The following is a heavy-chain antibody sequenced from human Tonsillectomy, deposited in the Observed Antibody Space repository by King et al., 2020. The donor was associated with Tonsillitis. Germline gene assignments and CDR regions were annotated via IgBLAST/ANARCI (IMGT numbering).Heavy chain of an antibody. D-gene: IGHD2-2*01. V-gene: IGHV4-39*07. CDR3: ASVCSSTSCYDNWFDP. CDR1: GGSISSSSYY. CDR2: IYYSGST. Sequence: LQLQESGPGLVKPSETLSLTCTVSGGSISSSSYYWGWIRQPPGKGLEWIGSIYYSGSTYYNPSLKSRVTISVDTSKNQFSLKLSSVTAADTAVYYWASVCSSTSCYDNWFDPWGQGTLVTVSS. J-gene: IGHJ5*02.